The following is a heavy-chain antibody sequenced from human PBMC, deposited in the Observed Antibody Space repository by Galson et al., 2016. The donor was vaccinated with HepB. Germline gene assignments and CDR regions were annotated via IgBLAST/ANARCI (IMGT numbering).Heavy chain of an antibody. CDR1: GYRFTSSW. Sequence: QSGAEVKKPGESLKISCRASGYRFTSSWIGWVRQMPGKGLEWMGIIYPSDSDTRYSPSFEGQVTISADKSIDTAYLQWSSLRASDTAIYFCARGVYDVWTGYANNSWFDSWGQGTLVTVSS. J-gene: IGHJ5*01. V-gene: IGHV5-51*01. CDR3: ARGVYDVWTGYANNSWFDS. D-gene: IGHD3-3*01. CDR2: IYPSDSDT.